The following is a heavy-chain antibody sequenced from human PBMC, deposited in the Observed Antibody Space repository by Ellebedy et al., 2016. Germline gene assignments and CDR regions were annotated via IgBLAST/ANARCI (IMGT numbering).Heavy chain of an antibody. CDR3: ARETDGAAGDY. CDR1: GFTFSSYA. V-gene: IGHV3-30-3*01. J-gene: IGHJ4*02. Sequence: GESLKISCAASGFTFSSYAMHWVRQAPGKGLEWVAVISYDGSNKYYADSVKGRFTISRDNSKNTLYLQMNSLRAEDTAVYYCARETDGAAGDYWGQGTLVTVSS. CDR2: ISYDGSNK. D-gene: IGHD6-13*01.